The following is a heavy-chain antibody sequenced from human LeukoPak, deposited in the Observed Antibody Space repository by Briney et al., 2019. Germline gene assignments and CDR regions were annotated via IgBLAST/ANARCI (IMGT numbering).Heavy chain of an antibody. Sequence: GASVKVSCKASGYTCTGYYMHWVRQAPGQGLEWMGRINPNSGGTNYAQKFQGRVTMTRDTSISTAYMELSRLRSDDTAVYYCARTRHMVVTPFFVYWGQGTLVTVSS. V-gene: IGHV1-2*06. CDR3: ARTRHMVVTPFFVY. CDR2: INPNSGGT. J-gene: IGHJ4*02. D-gene: IGHD4-23*01. CDR1: GYTCTGYY.